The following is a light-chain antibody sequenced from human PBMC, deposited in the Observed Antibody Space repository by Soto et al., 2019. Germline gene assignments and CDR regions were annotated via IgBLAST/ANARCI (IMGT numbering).Light chain of an antibody. V-gene: IGKV1-5*01. J-gene: IGKJ1*01. CDR3: QQYHTDWT. Sequence: DIQLTQSHSTLSASVGDTVTLTCRASESIDNWLAWYQQKPGKAPKLLIFAASTLVRGVPSRFSGRGSGTEFTLTISSLQADDYATFYCQQYHTDWTFGQGTKVDIK. CDR2: AAS. CDR1: ESIDNW.